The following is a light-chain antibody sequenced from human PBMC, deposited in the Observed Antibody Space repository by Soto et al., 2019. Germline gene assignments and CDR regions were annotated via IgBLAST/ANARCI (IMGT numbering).Light chain of an antibody. CDR1: QSVSSN. V-gene: IGKV3-15*01. CDR3: QQRSNWPRT. J-gene: IGKJ1*01. Sequence: EIVLTQSPGTLSLSPGERATLSCRASQSVSSNLAWYQQKPGQAPRLLIYGASTRATGIPARFSGSGSGTEFTLTISSLQSEDFAVYYCQQRSNWPRTFGQGTMV. CDR2: GAS.